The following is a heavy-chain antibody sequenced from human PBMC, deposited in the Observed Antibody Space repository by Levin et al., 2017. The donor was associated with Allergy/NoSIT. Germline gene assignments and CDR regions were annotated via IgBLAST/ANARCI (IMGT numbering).Heavy chain of an antibody. CDR2: IYSGGDT. J-gene: IGHJ4*02. V-gene: IGHV3-66*01. Sequence: GGSLRLSCAASGFTVSRNYMSWVRRAPGKGLEGVSLIYSGGDTQYADSVKGRFTISRDNSKTTRYLQMNSLRVDDTAVYYCARDGPGTATGTPWGQGTLVTVSS. CDR3: ARDGPGTATGTP. D-gene: IGHD1-7*01. CDR1: GFTVSRNY.